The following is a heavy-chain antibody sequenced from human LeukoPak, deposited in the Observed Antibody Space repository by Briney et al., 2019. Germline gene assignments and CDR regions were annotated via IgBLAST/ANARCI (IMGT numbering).Heavy chain of an antibody. V-gene: IGHV3-11*01. CDR2: ISSSGSTI. CDR1: GFTFSDYY. Sequence: GGSLRLSCAASGFTFSDYYMSWIRQAPGKGLGWVSYISSSGSTIYYADSVKGRFTISRDNAKNSLYLQMNSLRAEDTAVYYCARGEASYSSSWYGVDYWGQGTLVTVSS. CDR3: ARGEASYSSSWYGVDY. J-gene: IGHJ4*02. D-gene: IGHD6-13*01.